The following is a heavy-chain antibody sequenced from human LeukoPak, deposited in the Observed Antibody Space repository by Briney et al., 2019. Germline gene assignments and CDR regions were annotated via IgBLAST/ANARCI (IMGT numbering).Heavy chain of an antibody. CDR1: GYTFTSYG. D-gene: IGHD3-10*01. V-gene: IGHV1-18*01. CDR2: ISAYNGNT. Sequence: EASVKVSCKASGYTFTSYGISWVRQAPGQGLEWIGWISAYNGNTNYTQKLQGRVTTTTDTSTSTAYMELRSLRSDDTAVYYCARWFGELWDYYYGMDVWGQGTTVTVSS. CDR3: ARWFGELWDYYYGMDV. J-gene: IGHJ6*02.